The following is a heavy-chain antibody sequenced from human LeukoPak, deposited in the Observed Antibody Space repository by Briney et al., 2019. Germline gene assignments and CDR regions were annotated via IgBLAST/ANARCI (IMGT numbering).Heavy chain of an antibody. CDR3: ARDFYCSSTSCYEVDLNWFDP. V-gene: IGHV3-33*01. CDR1: GFTFSGYG. J-gene: IGHJ5*02. CDR2: IWSDGSNK. D-gene: IGHD2-2*01. Sequence: GGSLRLSCATSGFTFSGYGMHWVRQAPGKGLEWVTVIWSDGSNKYYADSVKGRFTISRDNAKNSLYLQMNSLRAEDTAVYYCARDFYCSSTSCYEVDLNWFDPWGQGTLVTVSS.